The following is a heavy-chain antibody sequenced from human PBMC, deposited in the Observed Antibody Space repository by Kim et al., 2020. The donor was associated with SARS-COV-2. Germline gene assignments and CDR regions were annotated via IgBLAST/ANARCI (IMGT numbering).Heavy chain of an antibody. CDR3: ARKVQWLVPNAEYFQH. Sequence: KLQGRVTLTTDTSTSTAYMELRSLRSDDTAVYYCARKVQWLVPNAEYFQHWGQGTLVTVSS. J-gene: IGHJ1*01. V-gene: IGHV1-18*01. D-gene: IGHD6-19*01.